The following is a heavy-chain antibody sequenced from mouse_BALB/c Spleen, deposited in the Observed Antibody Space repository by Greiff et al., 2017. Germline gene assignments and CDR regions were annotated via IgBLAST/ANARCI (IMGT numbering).Heavy chain of an antibody. Sequence: EVQLVESGPDLVKPSQSLSLTCTVTGYSITSGYSRYWIRQSPGNKLEWMGYIHYSGSTNYNPSLKSRISITRDTSKNQFFLQLNSVTTEDTATYYCARDGDYEHRFAYWGQGTLVTVSA. D-gene: IGHD2-13*01. CDR3: ARDGDYEHRFAY. CDR2: IHYSGST. J-gene: IGHJ3*01. CDR1: GYSITSGYS. V-gene: IGHV3-1*02.